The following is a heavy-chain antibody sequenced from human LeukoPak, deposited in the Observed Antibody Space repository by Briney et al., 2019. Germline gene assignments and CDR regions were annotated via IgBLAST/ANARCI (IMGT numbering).Heavy chain of an antibody. CDR2: IYYSGSA. D-gene: IGHD3-9*01. V-gene: IGHV4-30-4*01. J-gene: IGHJ6*02. CDR1: GGSISSINYF. Sequence: SETLSLTCTVSGGSISSINYFWTWVRQPPGKGLEWIGYIYYSGSAYYNPSLAGRVAISLDTSKNQFPLKLHSVTAADTAAYYCARDSYYDLLTGYYPYYYYGMDVWGQGTTVTVSS. CDR3: ARDSYYDLLTGYYPYYYYGMDV.